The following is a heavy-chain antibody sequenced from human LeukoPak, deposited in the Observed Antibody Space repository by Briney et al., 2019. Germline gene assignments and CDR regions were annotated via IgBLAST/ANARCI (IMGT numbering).Heavy chain of an antibody. CDR1: GYTFTSYD. D-gene: IGHD5-18*01. CDR3: ARGKKVVAMVYYYYMDV. Sequence: GASVKVSCKASGYTFTSYDINWVRQATGQGLEWMGWMNPNSGNTGYAQKFQGRVTITRNTSISTAYMELSSLRSEDTAVYYCARGKKVVAMVYYYYMDVWGKGTTVTVSS. CDR2: MNPNSGNT. J-gene: IGHJ6*03. V-gene: IGHV1-8*03.